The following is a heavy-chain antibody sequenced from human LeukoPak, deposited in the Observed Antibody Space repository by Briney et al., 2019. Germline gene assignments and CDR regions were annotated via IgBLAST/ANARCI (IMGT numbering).Heavy chain of an antibody. D-gene: IGHD1-14*01. Sequence: ASVKVSCKASGYTFTSYDINWVRQATGQGLEWMGWMNPNSGNTGYAQKFQGRVTITRNTSISTAYMELSSLRSEDTAVYYCARGKRNPHHGRRGGNYYYYYMDVWGKGTTVTVSS. CDR2: MNPNSGNT. CDR3: ARGKRNPHHGRRGGNYYYYYMDV. CDR1: GYTFTSYD. V-gene: IGHV1-8*03. J-gene: IGHJ6*03.